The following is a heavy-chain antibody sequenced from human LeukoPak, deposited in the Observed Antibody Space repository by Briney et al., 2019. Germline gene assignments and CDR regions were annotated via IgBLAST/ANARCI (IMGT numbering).Heavy chain of an antibody. CDR1: GSPFTGYY. J-gene: IGHJ4*02. V-gene: IGHV1-2*02. CDR3: ARDSGYPYYFDY. Sequence: EASVKVSSKASGSPFTGYYIHWVRQAPGQGLEWMGWINTNSGATSYAQKFKGRITMTRDTSISTAYIELSRLRSDDTAVYYCARDSGYPYYFDYWGLGTLVTVSS. D-gene: IGHD3-22*01. CDR2: INTNSGAT.